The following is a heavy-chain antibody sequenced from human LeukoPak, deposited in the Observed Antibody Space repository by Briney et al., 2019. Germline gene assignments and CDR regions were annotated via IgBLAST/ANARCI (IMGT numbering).Heavy chain of an antibody. J-gene: IGHJ4*02. CDR2: ISNNGGKT. D-gene: IGHD5-12*01. Sequence: PGGSLRLSCSASGFTFSSYAMHWVRQAPGKGLEYVSAISNNGGKTYYADSLKGRFTISRDNSKNTLYLQMSSLRAEDTAVYYCVEDRASGYDSLAYWGQGTLVTVSS. CDR1: GFTFSSYA. V-gene: IGHV3-64D*09. CDR3: VEDRASGYDSLAY.